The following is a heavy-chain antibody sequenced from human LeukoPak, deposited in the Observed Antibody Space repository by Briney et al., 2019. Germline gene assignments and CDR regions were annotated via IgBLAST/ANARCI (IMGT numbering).Heavy chain of an antibody. CDR2: ISGGSA. D-gene: IGHD3-3*01. CDR3: AKDRSSRYDFWSGSFSHYYYYYMDV. V-gene: IGHV3-23*01. J-gene: IGHJ6*03. CDR1: GFTFSSYA. Sequence: PGGSLRLSCAASGFTFSSYAMSWVRQAPGKGLERVSAISGGSADYADSVKGRFSISIDNSKNTLYLQMNSLRAEDTAVYYCAKDRSSRYDFWSGSFSHYYYYYMDVWGKGTTVTVSS.